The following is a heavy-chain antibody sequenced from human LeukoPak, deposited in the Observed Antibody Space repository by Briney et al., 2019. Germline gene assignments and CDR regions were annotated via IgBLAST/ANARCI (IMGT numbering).Heavy chain of an antibody. CDR2: ISWDGGTT. J-gene: IGHJ2*01. Sequence: GGSLRLSCAASGFTLEDYTMHWVRQAPGKGLEWVSLISWDGGTTNYADSVKGRFTISRDNSKNSLYLQMNSLTTEDTAVYYCAKIADLDLWGRGTLVTVSS. CDR3: AKIADLDL. CDR1: GFTLEDYT. V-gene: IGHV3-43*01.